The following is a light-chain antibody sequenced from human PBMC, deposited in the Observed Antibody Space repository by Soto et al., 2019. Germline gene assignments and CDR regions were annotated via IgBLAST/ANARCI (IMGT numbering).Light chain of an antibody. CDR2: KND. V-gene: IGLV1-47*01. CDR1: SSNIEINY. Sequence: QLVLTQPPSASGTPGQRVTISCSGTSSNIEINYVYWYQQLPGTAPKLLIYKNDQRPSGVPDRFSGSKSGTSASLAIRGLRSEDEADYYCAAWDDRLNGPVFGGGTQLTVL. J-gene: IGLJ3*02. CDR3: AAWDDRLNGPV.